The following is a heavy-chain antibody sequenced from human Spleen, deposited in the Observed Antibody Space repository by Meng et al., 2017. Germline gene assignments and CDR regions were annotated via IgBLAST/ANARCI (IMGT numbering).Heavy chain of an antibody. CDR2: INPDSGGT. Sequence: ASVKVSCKASGYTFTGHYMHWVRQAPGQGLEWMGWINPDSGGTNYAQKFQGRVTMTRDTSISTAYMELSRLTSDDTAMYYCARDEDISAAGKLFGDYWGQGTLVTVSS. CDR1: GYTFTGHY. J-gene: IGHJ4*02. D-gene: IGHD6-13*01. CDR3: ARDEDISAAGKLFGDY. V-gene: IGHV1-2*02.